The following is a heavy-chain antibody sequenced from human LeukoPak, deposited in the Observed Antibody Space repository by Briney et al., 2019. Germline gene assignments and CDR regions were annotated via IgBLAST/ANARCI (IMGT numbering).Heavy chain of an antibody. D-gene: IGHD2-8*01. CDR2: INPNSGAT. CDR1: GYTFTGYY. CDR3: ARDPHFCTNAVCYTRYSDL. J-gene: IGHJ2*01. V-gene: IGHV1-2*02. Sequence: ASVKVSCKASGYTFTGYYMHWVRQTPGQGPEWMGWINPNSGATNYAQKFQGRVTMTTDTSTSTAYMELRSLRSDDTALYYCARDPHFCTNAVCYTRYSDLWGRGTLVTVSS.